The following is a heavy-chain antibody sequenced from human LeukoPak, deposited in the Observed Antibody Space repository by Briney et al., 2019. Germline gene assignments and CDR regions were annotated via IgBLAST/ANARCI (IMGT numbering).Heavy chain of an antibody. Sequence: KPSETLSLTCTVSGGSISSYYWNWIRQPPGKGLEWIGDIYYSGSTNYNYNPSLKSRVTISLDTSKNQFSLKLSSVTAADTAVYYCAREPRYCSSTSCYNYFDYWGQGTLVTVSS. CDR1: GGSISSYY. V-gene: IGHV4-59*01. CDR2: IYYSGSTNY. CDR3: AREPRYCSSTSCYNYFDY. D-gene: IGHD2-2*02. J-gene: IGHJ4*02.